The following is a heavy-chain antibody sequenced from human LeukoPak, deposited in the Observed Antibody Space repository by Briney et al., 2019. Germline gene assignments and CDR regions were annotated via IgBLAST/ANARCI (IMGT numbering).Heavy chain of an antibody. Sequence: GGSLTLSCEASGFTFNTYATKWVRQAPGKGLEWMAVVLSDGSDQYYADSVQGRFTISRENSKNTLYLQMDNLRVEDTAVYYCARVSKPGWYDYYYMDVWGRGTTVIVSS. D-gene: IGHD2/OR15-2a*01. V-gene: IGHV3-30*04. CDR3: ARVSKPGWYDYYYMDV. CDR2: VLSDGSDQ. J-gene: IGHJ6*03. CDR1: GFTFNTYA.